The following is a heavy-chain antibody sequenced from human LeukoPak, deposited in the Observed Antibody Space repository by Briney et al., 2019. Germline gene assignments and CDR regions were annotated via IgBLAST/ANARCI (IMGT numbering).Heavy chain of an antibody. CDR3: AREYTPEGYYDSSGYSALFDP. CDR2: IYYSGST. CDR1: GGSISSGGYY. J-gene: IGHJ5*02. D-gene: IGHD3-22*01. V-gene: IGHV4-31*03. Sequence: KPSETLSLTCTVSGGSISSGGYYWSWIRQHPGKGLEWIGYIYYSGSTYYNPSLKSRVTISVDTSKNQFSLKLSSVTAADTAVYYCAREYTPEGYYDSSGYSALFDPWGQGTLVTVSS.